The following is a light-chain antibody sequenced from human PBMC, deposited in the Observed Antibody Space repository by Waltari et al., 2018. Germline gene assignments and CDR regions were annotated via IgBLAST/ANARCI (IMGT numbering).Light chain of an antibody. J-gene: IGLJ2*01. Sequence: QSALTQPASVSGSPGQSITISCTGTSSYVGSSNLVSWYQQHPGKAPKLMIYEVVKRPSGVSNRFSGSTSANAASLTISGLQAEDEGDYYCCSYARSGTVLFGGGTKLTVL. CDR3: CSYARSGTVL. CDR2: EVV. CDR1: SSYVGSSNL. V-gene: IGLV2-23*02.